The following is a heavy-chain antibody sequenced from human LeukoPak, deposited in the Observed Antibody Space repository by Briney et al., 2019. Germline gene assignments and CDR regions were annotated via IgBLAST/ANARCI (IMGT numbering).Heavy chain of an antibody. V-gene: IGHV3-23*01. Sequence: GGSLRLSCAASGFTFTTYAMNWVRQAPGKGLEWVSVISGSGGSTYYADSVKGRFTISRDNSKNTLYLEVNSLRAEDTAVYYCATAFYFGSSGPYRYFDLWGRGTLVTVSS. CDR2: ISGSGGST. J-gene: IGHJ2*01. CDR3: ATAFYFGSSGPYRYFDL. D-gene: IGHD3-22*01. CDR1: GFTFTTYA.